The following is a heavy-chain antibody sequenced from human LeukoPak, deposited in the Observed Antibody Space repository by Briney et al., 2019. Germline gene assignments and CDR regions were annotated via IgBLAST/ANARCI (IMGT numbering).Heavy chain of an antibody. CDR3: ARSGRLGENYYYMDV. Sequence: SETLSLTCAVSGYSISSGYYWGWIRQPPGKGLEWIGIIYHSGSTYYNPSLKSRVTISVDTYKNQFSLKLSSVTAADTAVYYCARSGRLGENYYYMDVWGRGTTVTASS. D-gene: IGHD5-24*01. CDR1: GYSISSGYY. V-gene: IGHV4-38-2*01. CDR2: IYHSGST. J-gene: IGHJ6*03.